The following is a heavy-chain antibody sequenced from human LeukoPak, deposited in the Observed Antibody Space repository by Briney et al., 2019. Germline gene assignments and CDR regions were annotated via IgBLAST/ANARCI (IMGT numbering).Heavy chain of an antibody. J-gene: IGHJ4*02. CDR2: IYYSGST. V-gene: IGHV4-59*01. CDR1: GGSISSYY. CDR3: ARRGFGELRYFDY. Sequence: PSETLSLTCTVSGGSISSYYWSWIRQPPGKGLEWIGYIYYSGSTNYNPSLKSRVTISVDTSKNQFSLKLSSVTAADTAVYYCARRGFGELRYFDYWGQGTLVTVSS. D-gene: IGHD3-10*01.